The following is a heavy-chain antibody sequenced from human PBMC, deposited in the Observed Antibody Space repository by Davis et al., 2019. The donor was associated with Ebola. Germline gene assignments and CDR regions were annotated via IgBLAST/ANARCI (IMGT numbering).Heavy chain of an antibody. V-gene: IGHV3-23*01. D-gene: IGHD4-17*01. CDR3: AREAYGDYSYFDL. Sequence: GGSLRLSCAASGFTLSDYAMSWVRQTPGRGLEWVSTISDSGGTTYYADSVKGRFTISRDNSKNTLYLQMNSLRAEDTAVYYCAREAYGDYSYFDLWGRGTLVTVSS. CDR1: GFTLSDYA. CDR2: ISDSGGTT. J-gene: IGHJ2*01.